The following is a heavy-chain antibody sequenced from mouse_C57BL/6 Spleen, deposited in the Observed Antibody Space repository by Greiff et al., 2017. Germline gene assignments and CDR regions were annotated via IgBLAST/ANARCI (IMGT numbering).Heavy chain of an antibody. J-gene: IGHJ4*01. CDR2: INPNNGGT. CDR3: ARRYYYAMDY. Sequence: EVKLMESGPELVKPGASVKIPCKASGYTFPDYNMDWVKQSHGKSLEWIGDINPNNGGTIYNQKFKGKATLTVDKSSSTAYMELRSLTSEDTAVYYCARRYYYAMDYWGQGTSVTVSS. CDR1: GYTFPDYN. V-gene: IGHV1-18*01.